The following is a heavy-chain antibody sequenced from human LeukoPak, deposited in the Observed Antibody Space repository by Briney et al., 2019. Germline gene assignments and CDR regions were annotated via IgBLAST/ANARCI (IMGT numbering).Heavy chain of an antibody. J-gene: IGHJ6*02. D-gene: IGHD2-15*01. V-gene: IGHV3-43D*03. CDR3: AKDIGGYCSGGSCQGDGMDV. Sequence: PGGSLRLSCAASGFTFDDYAMHWVRQAPGKGLEWVSLISWDGGSTYYADSVKGRFTISRDNSKNSLYLQMNSLRAEDTALYYCAKDIGGYCSGGSCQGDGMDVWGQGTTVTVSS. CDR2: ISWDGGST. CDR1: GFTFDDYA.